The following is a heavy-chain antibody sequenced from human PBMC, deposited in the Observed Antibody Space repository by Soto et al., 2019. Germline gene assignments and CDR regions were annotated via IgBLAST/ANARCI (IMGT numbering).Heavy chain of an antibody. Sequence: GGSLRLSCAASGFTFSSYSMNWVRQAPGKGLEWVSYISSSSSTIYYADTVKGRFTISRDNAKNSLYLQMNSLRDEDTAVYYCARDRSLRCDYDFWSVNDAFDIWGQGTMVTISS. J-gene: IGHJ3*02. CDR2: ISSSSSTI. CDR1: GFTFSSYS. V-gene: IGHV3-48*02. CDR3: ARDRSLRCDYDFWSVNDAFDI. D-gene: IGHD3-3*01.